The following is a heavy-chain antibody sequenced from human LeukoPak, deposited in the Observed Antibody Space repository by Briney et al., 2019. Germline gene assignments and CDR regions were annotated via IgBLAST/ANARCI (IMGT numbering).Heavy chain of an antibody. D-gene: IGHD7-27*01. J-gene: IGHJ4*02. CDR1: GYTFTGYY. V-gene: IGHV1-2*06. CDR2: INPNSGGT. Sequence: ASVKVSCKASGYTFTGYYMHWVRQAPGQGLEWMGRINPNSGGTNYAQKFQGRVTMTRDTSISTAYMELSRLRSDDTAAYYCARSRGNWGFFDYWGQGTLVTVSS. CDR3: ARSRGNWGFFDY.